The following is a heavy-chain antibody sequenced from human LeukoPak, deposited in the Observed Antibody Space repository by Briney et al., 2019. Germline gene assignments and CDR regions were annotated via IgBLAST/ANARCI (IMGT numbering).Heavy chain of an antibody. CDR1: GYSFTSYG. V-gene: IGHV1-18*01. J-gene: IGHJ3*02. CDR2: ISAYNGNT. Sequence: ASVQVSCQASGYSFTSYGISWLRQAPGQGLEWMGWISAYNGNTNYAQKLQDRVTMTTDTSTSTAYMELRSLRSDDTAVYYCARDHRAFDIWGQGTLVTVSS. CDR3: ARDHRAFDI.